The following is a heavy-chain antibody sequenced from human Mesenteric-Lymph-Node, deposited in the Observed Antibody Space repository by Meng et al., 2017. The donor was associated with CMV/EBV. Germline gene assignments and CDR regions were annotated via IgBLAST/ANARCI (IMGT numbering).Heavy chain of an antibody. CDR3: ARRYYDLLSGLNDGFDI. CDR2: IFYSGRT. J-gene: IGHJ3*02. CDR1: GGSISTYY. V-gene: IGHV4-59*01. Sequence: SETLSLTCTVSGGSISTYYWNWLRQPPGKGLEWIGYIFYSGRTNYNPSLKSRVTISVDRTKNQFSLNLNSVTAADTAVYYCARRYYDLLSGLNDGFDIWGQGTMVTVSS. D-gene: IGHD3-3*01.